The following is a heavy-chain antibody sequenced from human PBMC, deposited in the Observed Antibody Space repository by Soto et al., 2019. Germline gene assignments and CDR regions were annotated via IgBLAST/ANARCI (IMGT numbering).Heavy chain of an antibody. V-gene: IGHV3-30-3*01. J-gene: IGHJ4*02. CDR1: GFTFSSYA. CDR3: ARDKAPFSRYGDYEFDY. Sequence: PGGSLRLSCAASGFTFSSYAMHWVRQAPGKGLEWVAVISYDGSNKYYADSVKGRFTISRDNSKNTLYLQMNSLRAEDTAVYYCARDKAPFSRYGDYEFDYWGQGTLVTVSS. D-gene: IGHD4-17*01. CDR2: ISYDGSNK.